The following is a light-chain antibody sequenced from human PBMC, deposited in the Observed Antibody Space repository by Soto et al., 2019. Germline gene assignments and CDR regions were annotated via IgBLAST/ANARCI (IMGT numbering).Light chain of an antibody. CDR1: QGISSY. V-gene: IGKV1-8*01. CDR3: QQYYSYPST. J-gene: IGKJ1*01. CDR2: AAS. Sequence: AIRMTQSPSSFSASTGDRVTITCRASQGISSYLAWYQQKPGKAPKLLIYAASTLQSGVPSRFSGSGSGTDFTLTISCLQSEDFATYYCQQYYSYPSTFGQGTKVDNK.